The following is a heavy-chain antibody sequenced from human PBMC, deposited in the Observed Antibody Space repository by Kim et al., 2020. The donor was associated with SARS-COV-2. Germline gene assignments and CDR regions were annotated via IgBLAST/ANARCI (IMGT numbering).Heavy chain of an antibody. CDR1: GYTLTELS. J-gene: IGHJ6*02. CDR3: ATSPPIWFEELHCYYGMDV. D-gene: IGHD3-10*01. CDR2: FDPEDGET. Sequence: ASVKVSCKVSGYTLTELSMHWVRQAPGKGLEWMGGFDPEDGETIYAQKFQGRVTMTEDTSTDTAYMELSSLRSEDTAVYYCATSPPIWFEELHCYYGMDVWGHGTRSPSP. V-gene: IGHV1-24*01.